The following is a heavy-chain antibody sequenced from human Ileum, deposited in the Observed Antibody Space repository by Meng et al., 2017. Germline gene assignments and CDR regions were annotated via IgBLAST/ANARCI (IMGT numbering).Heavy chain of an antibody. Sequence: GGSLRLSFAASGFTFGNYWMTWVRQAPGKGLEWVANIKQDGTEKYYVDSVRGRFTISRDNAKNSLYLQMNTLRPEDTAVYYCARRRGSYSFDYWGQGTLVTVSS. CDR2: IKQDGTEK. CDR1: GFTFGNYW. CDR3: ARRRGSYSFDY. J-gene: IGHJ4*02. V-gene: IGHV3-7*01. D-gene: IGHD1-26*01.